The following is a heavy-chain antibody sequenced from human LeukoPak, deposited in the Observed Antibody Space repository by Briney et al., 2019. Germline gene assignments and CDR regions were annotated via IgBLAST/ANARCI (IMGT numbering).Heavy chain of an antibody. CDR1: GFTVSSNY. V-gene: IGHV3-66*02. D-gene: IGHD6-13*01. CDR3: ARDSKAAGLYYYYYYMDV. J-gene: IGHJ6*03. CDR2: IYSGGST. Sequence: GGSLRLSCAASGFTVSSNYMSWVCQAPGKRLEWVSVIYSGGSTYYADSVKGRFTISRDNSKNTLYLQMNSLRAEDTAVYYCARDSKAAGLYYYYYYMDVWGKGTMVTVSS.